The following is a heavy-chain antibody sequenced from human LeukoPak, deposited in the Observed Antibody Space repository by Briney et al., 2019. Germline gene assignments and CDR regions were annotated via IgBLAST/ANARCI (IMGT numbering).Heavy chain of an antibody. Sequence: GGSLRLSCAASGFTFSSYSMNWVRQAPGKGLEWVSSISSSSSYIYYADSVKGRFTISRDNAKNSLYLQMNSLRAEDTSVYYCAIDRILGAIDYWGQGTLVTVSS. CDR3: AIDRILGAIDY. V-gene: IGHV3-21*01. CDR1: GFTFSSYS. CDR2: ISSSSSYI. J-gene: IGHJ4*02. D-gene: IGHD1-26*01.